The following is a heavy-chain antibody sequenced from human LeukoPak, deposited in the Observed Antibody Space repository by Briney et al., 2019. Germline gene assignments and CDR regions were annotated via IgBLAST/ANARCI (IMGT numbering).Heavy chain of an antibody. CDR1: GFTFSSYG. D-gene: IGHD6-13*01. CDR2: ISYDGSNK. V-gene: IGHV3-30*03. CDR3: AQWGIAAALDY. Sequence: GRSLRLSCAASGFTFSSYGMHWVRQAPGKGLGWVAVISYDGSNKYYADSVKGRFTISRDNSKNTLYLQMNSLRAEDTAVYYCAQWGIAAALDYWGQGTLVTVSS. J-gene: IGHJ4*02.